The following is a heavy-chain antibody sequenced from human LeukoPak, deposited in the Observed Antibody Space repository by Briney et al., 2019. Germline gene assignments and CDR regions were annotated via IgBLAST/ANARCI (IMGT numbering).Heavy chain of an antibody. D-gene: IGHD6-19*01. J-gene: IGHJ3*02. V-gene: IGHV3-23*01. CDR2: INSDGSST. CDR3: AKDQGYSSAWYSRDGFDM. CDR1: GFTFSSYA. Sequence: GGSLRLSCAASGFTFSSYAMSWVRQAPGKGLEWVSRINSDGSSTSYADSVKGRFTISRDNSQNTLYVQMNSLRAEDTAVYYCAKDQGYSSAWYSRDGFDMWGQGTMVTVSS.